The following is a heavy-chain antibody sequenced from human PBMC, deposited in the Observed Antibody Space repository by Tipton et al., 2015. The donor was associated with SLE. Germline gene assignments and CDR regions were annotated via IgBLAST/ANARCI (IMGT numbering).Heavy chain of an antibody. Sequence: TLSLTCAVYGGSFGDDYWSWIRQPPGKGLEWIGEINHSGGTNDNPSLKSRVTISVDTSKNQFSLKLTSVTAADTAVYYCARQGTTRSPFDYWGQGTLVTVSS. J-gene: IGHJ4*02. D-gene: IGHD1-14*01. CDR1: GGSFGDDY. CDR3: ARQGTTRSPFDY. CDR2: INHSGGT. V-gene: IGHV4-34*01.